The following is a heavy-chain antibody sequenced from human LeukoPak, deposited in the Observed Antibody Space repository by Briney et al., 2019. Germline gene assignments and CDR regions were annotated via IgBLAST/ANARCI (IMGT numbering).Heavy chain of an antibody. J-gene: IGHJ5*02. CDR2: ISGSGGST. CDR3: AKAGRAMIVVRDNWFDP. D-gene: IGHD3-22*01. V-gene: IGHV3-23*01. Sequence: GGSLRLSCAASGFTFSSYAMSWVRQAPGKGLEWVSAISGSGGSTYYADSVKGRFTISRDNSKNTLYLQMNSLRAEDTAVYYCAKAGRAMIVVRDNWFDPWGQGTLVTVSS. CDR1: GFTFSSYA.